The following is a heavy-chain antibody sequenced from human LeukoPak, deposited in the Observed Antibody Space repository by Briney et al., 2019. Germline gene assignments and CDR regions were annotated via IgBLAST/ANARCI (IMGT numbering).Heavy chain of an antibody. J-gene: IGHJ4*02. CDR1: VFTFSDYY. Sequence: PGGSLRLSCAASVFTFSDYYMSWIRQAPAKGLEWVSYITSSNTYTNYAGSVKGRFTISRDDAKNSLYLQMNSLRAEDTAVYYCARSRSYYPADYWGQGTPVTVSS. D-gene: IGHD1-26*01. CDR3: ARSRSYYPADY. CDR2: ITSSNTYT. V-gene: IGHV3-11*03.